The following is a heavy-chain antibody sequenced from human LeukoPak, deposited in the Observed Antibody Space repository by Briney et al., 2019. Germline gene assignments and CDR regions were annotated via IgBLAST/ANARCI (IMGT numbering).Heavy chain of an antibody. J-gene: IGHJ4*02. D-gene: IGHD6-19*01. V-gene: IGHV4-34*01. CDR2: INHSGSK. Sequence: SETLSLTCAVYGGSFSGYYWSWVRQPPGRGLEWIGEINHSGSKNYNTSITSGGTISVDTSKPQFSLKLSSVTAADTAVYYCARGSVGSGWAFDYWGQGTLVTVSS. CDR3: ARGSVGSGWAFDY. CDR1: GGSFSGYY.